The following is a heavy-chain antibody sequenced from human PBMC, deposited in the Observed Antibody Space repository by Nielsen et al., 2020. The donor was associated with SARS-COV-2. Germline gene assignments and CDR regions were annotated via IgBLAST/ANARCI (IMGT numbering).Heavy chain of an antibody. Sequence: ASVKVSCKASGYTFTGYYMHWVRQAPGQGLEWMGRINPNSGGTNYAQRFQGRVTMTRDTSISTAYMELSRLRSDDTAVYYCARAGLDTYYYYMDVWGKGTTVTVSS. V-gene: IGHV1-2*06. J-gene: IGHJ6*03. D-gene: IGHD3/OR15-3a*01. CDR1: GYTFTGYY. CDR3: ARAGLDTYYYYMDV. CDR2: INPNSGGT.